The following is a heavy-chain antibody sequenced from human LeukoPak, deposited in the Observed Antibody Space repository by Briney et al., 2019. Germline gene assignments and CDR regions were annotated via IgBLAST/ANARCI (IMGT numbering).Heavy chain of an antibody. Sequence: SETLSLTCAVSGGSFSGHYWGWIRQSPGKGPEWIAEIDHSGNTNFNPSLKGRVTISVDTSKTQFSLRLSSVTAADTAVYYCARGVVARDAFDIWGQGTMVTVSS. CDR2: IDHSGNT. CDR3: ARGVVARDAFDI. D-gene: IGHD2-15*01. CDR1: GGSFSGHY. V-gene: IGHV4-34*01. J-gene: IGHJ3*02.